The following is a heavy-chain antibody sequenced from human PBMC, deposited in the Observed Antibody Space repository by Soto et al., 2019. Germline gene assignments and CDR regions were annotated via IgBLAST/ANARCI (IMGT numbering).Heavy chain of an antibody. CDR3: ATTTTGVFSGFCRCGRCYPAAFAI. Sequence: EVQLMESGGDLVQPGRSLRLSCAASGFNFNDYAMHWVRQAPGKGLEWVSGISWNSNTIAYADSVKGRFTISRDNAKNALYLQMNSLRPEETALYYCATTTTGVFSGFCRCGRCYPAAFAIWGHGTMVTVSS. CDR1: GFNFNDYA. CDR2: ISWNSNTI. D-gene: IGHD2-15*01. J-gene: IGHJ3*02. V-gene: IGHV3-9*01.